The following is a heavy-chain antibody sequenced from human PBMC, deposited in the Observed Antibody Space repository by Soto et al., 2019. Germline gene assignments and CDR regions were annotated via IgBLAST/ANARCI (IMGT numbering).Heavy chain of an antibody. J-gene: IGHJ6*03. CDR1: GFTFSSYA. CDR2: ISGSGGST. D-gene: IGHD4-17*01. Sequence: GGSLRLSCAASGFTFSSYAMSWVRQAPGKGLEWVSAISGSGGSTYYADSVKGRFTISRDNSKNTLYLQMNSLRAEDTAVYYCAKVSYGDYWYYYYMDVWGKGTTVTVSS. V-gene: IGHV3-23*01. CDR3: AKVSYGDYWYYYYMDV.